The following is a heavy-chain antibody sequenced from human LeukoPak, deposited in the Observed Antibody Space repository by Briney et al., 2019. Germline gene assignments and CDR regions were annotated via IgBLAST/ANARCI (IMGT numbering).Heavy chain of an antibody. CDR3: AKGGQTGRFDY. D-gene: IGHD5-12*01. CDR1: GFTFSSYW. Sequence: GGSLRLSCAASGFTFSSYWMRWVRQAPGKGLEWVANIKEDGSEKYYVDSVEGRFTISRDKAKNSLYLQMNSLRAEDTAVFYCAKGGQTGRFDYWGQGALVTVSS. J-gene: IGHJ4*02. V-gene: IGHV3-7*05. CDR2: IKEDGSEK.